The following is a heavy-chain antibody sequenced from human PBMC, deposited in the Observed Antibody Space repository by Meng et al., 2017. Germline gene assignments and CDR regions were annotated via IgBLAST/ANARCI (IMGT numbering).Heavy chain of an antibody. V-gene: IGHV1-8*01. CDR3: ARSRPYDFWSGYYVDYYYYGMDV. Sequence: ASVKVSCKASGYTFTSYVINWVRQATGQGLEWMGWMNPNSGNTGYAQKFQGRVTMTRNTSISTAYMELSSLRSEDTAVYYCARSRPYDFWSGYYVDYYYYGMDVWGQGTTVTVSS. CDR2: MNPNSGNT. D-gene: IGHD3-3*01. J-gene: IGHJ6*02. CDR1: GYTFTSYV.